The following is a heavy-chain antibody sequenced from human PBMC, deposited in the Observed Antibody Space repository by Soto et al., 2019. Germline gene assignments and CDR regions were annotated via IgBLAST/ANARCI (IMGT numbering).Heavy chain of an antibody. Sequence: QVQLQESGPGLVKPSQTLSLTCTVSGGSISSGGYYWSWIRQHPGKGLEWIGYIYYSGSTYYNPYLRSRVTXTXDXXKSRYSLKLSAVTAADTAVYYCARGRASRPSPGDCGGQVTLFTVSS. D-gene: IGHD3-10*01. J-gene: IGHJ4*02. CDR1: GGSISSGGYY. V-gene: IGHV4-31*03. CDR3: ARGRASRPSPGDC. CDR2: IYYSGST.